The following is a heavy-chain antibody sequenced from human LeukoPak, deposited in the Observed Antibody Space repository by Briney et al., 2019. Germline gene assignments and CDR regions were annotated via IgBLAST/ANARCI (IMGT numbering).Heavy chain of an antibody. J-gene: IGHJ4*02. CDR2: ISGSGVTT. D-gene: IGHD2-21*01. V-gene: IGHV3-23*01. Sequence: PGGSLRLSCEASGFTFSSYAMSWVRQAPGKGLEWVSAISGSGVTTHYAGSVKGRFTISRDNSKNTLYLQMSSLRAEDTAVYYCAKEFNRGLPDYWGQGTLVTVSS. CDR3: AKEFNRGLPDY. CDR1: GFTFSSYA.